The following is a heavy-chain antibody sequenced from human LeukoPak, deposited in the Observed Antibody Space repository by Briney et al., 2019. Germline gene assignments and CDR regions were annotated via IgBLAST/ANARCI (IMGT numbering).Heavy chain of an antibody. D-gene: IGHD3-10*01. Sequence: RSGGSLRLSCAASGFTVSSNSMSWVRQAPGKGLEWVSFIYSGGNTHYSDSVKGRLTISRDNSKNTLYLQMNSLRSEDTAVYYCANFYYGSGTDPSSVTYWGQGTLVTVSS. CDR2: IYSGGNT. J-gene: IGHJ4*02. CDR1: GFTVSSNS. V-gene: IGHV3-66*02. CDR3: ANFYYGSGTDPSSVTY.